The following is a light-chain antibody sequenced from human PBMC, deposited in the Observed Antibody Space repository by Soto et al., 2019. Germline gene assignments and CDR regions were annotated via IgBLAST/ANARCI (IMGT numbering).Light chain of an antibody. J-gene: IGKJ3*01. CDR3: QQGISFPPT. CDR2: AAS. Sequence: DIQLTQSPSSLSASVGDRVTITCRASQDVNSWLAWYRQKPEKAPKALIYAASSLQSGVPSRFSGSGSGTDFTLTISNLQPEDFATYYCQQGISFPPTFGPGTKVDIK. V-gene: IGKV1-12*01. CDR1: QDVNSW.